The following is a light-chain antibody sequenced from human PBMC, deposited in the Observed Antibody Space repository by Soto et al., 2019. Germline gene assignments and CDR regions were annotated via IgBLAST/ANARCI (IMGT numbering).Light chain of an antibody. CDR2: EVS. J-gene: IGKJ5*01. Sequence: DIVMTQSPDSLAVSLGERATINCKSSQSVLYSSNNKNYLAWYLQKPGQPPQLLIYEVSNRFSGVPDRFSGSGSGTDFTLKISRVEAEDVGVYYCMQSIQLPPTFGQGTRLEIK. CDR1: QSVLYSSNNKNY. CDR3: MQSIQLPPT. V-gene: IGKV2D-29*01.